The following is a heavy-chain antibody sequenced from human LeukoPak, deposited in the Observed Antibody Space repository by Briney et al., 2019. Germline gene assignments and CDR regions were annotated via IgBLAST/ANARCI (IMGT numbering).Heavy chain of an antibody. CDR2: ISAYNGNT. Sequence: ASVKVSCKASGYTFTSYGISWVRQAPGQGLEWMGWISAYNGNTNYAQKLQGRVTMTTDTSTSTAYMELRSLRSDDTAVYYCARRVDGDYPNDAFDIWGQGTMVTVSS. J-gene: IGHJ3*02. CDR1: GYTFTSYG. D-gene: IGHD4-17*01. V-gene: IGHV1-18*01. CDR3: ARRVDGDYPNDAFDI.